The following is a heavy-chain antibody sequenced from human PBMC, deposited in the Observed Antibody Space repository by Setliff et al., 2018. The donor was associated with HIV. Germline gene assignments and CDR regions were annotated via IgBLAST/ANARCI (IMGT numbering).Heavy chain of an antibody. Sequence: SETLSLTCTVSGGSISSSSYYWGWIRQPPGKGLEWIGTIYYSGNTYYNPSLKSRVTISVDTSKNQISLKLSSVTAADTAVYYCARQVTVVGYFETAAGSFNYWGPGTLVTVSS. J-gene: IGHJ4*02. V-gene: IGHV4-39*01. CDR1: GGSISSSSYY. CDR3: ARQVTVVGYFETAAGSFNY. D-gene: IGHD2-21*01. CDR2: IYYSGNT.